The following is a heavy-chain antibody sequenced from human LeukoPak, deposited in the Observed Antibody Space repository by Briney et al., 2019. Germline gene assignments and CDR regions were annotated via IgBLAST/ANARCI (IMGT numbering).Heavy chain of an antibody. CDR2: SNHSGST. Sequence: SETLSLTCAVYGGSFSGYYWSWIRQPPGKGLEWIGESNHSGSTNYNPSLKSRVTISVDTSKNQFSLKLSSVTAADTAVYYCARASYCSGGSCSYYYYYYMDVWGKGTTVTVSS. CDR3: ARASYCSGGSCSYYYYYYMDV. V-gene: IGHV4-34*01. CDR1: GGSFSGYY. J-gene: IGHJ6*03. D-gene: IGHD2-15*01.